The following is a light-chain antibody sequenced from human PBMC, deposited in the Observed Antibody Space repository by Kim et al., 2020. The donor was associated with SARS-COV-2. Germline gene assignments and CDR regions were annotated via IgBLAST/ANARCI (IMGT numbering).Light chain of an antibody. CDR2: YDN. J-gene: IGLJ2*01. CDR1: NIGSNS. Sequence: SYELTQPPSVSVAPGKTPRITCGGDNIGSNSVHWYQQKPGQAPVLVIYYDNDRPSGIPERFSGSNSGNTATLTISRVEAGDEADYYCQVWDSSSDHVVFG. V-gene: IGLV3-21*04. CDR3: QVWDSSSDHVV.